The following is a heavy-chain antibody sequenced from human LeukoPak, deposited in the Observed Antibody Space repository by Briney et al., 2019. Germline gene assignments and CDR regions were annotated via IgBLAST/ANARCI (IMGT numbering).Heavy chain of an antibody. CDR1: GGSISSYY. J-gene: IGHJ6*02. D-gene: IGHD2-15*01. CDR2: IYYSGST. Sequence: SETLSLTCTVSGGSISSYYWSWIRQPPGKGLEWFGYIYYSGSTNYNPSLKSRVTISVDTSKNQFSLKLSSVTAADTAVYYCARESYSNYYYYGMDVWGQGTTVTVSS. CDR3: ARESYSNYYYYGMDV. V-gene: IGHV4-59*01.